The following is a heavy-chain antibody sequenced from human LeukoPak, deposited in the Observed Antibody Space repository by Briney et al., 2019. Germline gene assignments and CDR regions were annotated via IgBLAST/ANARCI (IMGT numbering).Heavy chain of an antibody. D-gene: IGHD1/OR15-1a*01. CDR3: VRGNNYAQSH. CDR2: ISYDGSNK. J-gene: IGHJ4*02. Sequence: PGRSLRLSCAASGFTFSSYAMHWVRQAPGKGLEWVAVISYDGSNKYYADSVKGRFTISRDNSKNTLYLQMNSLRAEDTAVYYCVRGNNYAQSHWGQGTLVTVSS. V-gene: IGHV3-30-3*01. CDR1: GFTFSSYA.